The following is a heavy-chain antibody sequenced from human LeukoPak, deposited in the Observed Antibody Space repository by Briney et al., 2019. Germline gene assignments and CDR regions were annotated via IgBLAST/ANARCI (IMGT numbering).Heavy chain of an antibody. CDR3: ASEYYYYMDV. J-gene: IGHJ6*03. Sequence: PGGSLRLSSAASGFTFSSYSMNWVRQAPGKGLEWVSYISSSSSTIYYADSVKGRFTISRDNAKNSLYLQMNSLRAEDTAVYYCASEYYYYMDVWGKGTTVTVSS. CDR2: ISSSSSTI. V-gene: IGHV3-48*04. CDR1: GFTFSSYS.